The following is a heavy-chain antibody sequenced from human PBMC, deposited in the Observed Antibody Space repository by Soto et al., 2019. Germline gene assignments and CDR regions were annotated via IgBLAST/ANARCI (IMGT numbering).Heavy chain of an antibody. CDR1: GFTFSSYA. D-gene: IGHD3-10*01. CDR2: ISYDGSNK. V-gene: IGHV3-30-3*01. J-gene: IGHJ4*02. Sequence: QVQLVESGGGVVQPGRSLRLSCAASGFTFSSYAMHWVRQAPGKGLEWVAVISYDGSNKYYADSVKGRFTISRDNSKNTLYLQMNSLRAEDTAVYYCARDRGVAYAPYYFDYWGQGTLVTVSS. CDR3: ARDRGVAYAPYYFDY.